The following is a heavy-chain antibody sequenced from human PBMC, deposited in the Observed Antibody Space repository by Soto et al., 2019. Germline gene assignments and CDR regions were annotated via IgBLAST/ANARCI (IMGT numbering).Heavy chain of an antibody. CDR1: GDTFNSYV. Sequence: QVQLVQSGAEVKRPGSSVKVSCESSGDTFNSYVISWVRQAPGQGLEWMGGIIPIIGVTHYAQKFQGRVTISAIRSTGTAYMALTNLGFEDPALDYCARASLGAKGADHWGQGTLVTVSS. CDR3: ARASLGAKGADH. V-gene: IGHV1-69*17. CDR2: IIPIIGVT. J-gene: IGHJ4*02. D-gene: IGHD3-16*01.